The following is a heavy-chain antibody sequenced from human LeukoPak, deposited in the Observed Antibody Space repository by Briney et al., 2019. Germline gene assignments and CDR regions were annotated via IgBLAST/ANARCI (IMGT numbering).Heavy chain of an antibody. D-gene: IGHD1-26*01. Sequence: SSETLSLTCTVSGGSITTTTYYWGWIRQPPGKGLEWIGTIYYSGSTNYNPSLKSRVTISVDTSKNQFSLKLSSVTAADTAVYYCARGSGSYFNSQNWFDPWGQGTLVTVSS. CDR2: IYYSGST. J-gene: IGHJ5*02. V-gene: IGHV4-39*07. CDR1: GGSITTTTYY. CDR3: ARGSGSYFNSQNWFDP.